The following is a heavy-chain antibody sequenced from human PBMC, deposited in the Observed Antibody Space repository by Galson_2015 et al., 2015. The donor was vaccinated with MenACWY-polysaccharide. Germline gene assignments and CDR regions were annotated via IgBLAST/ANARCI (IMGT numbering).Heavy chain of an antibody. CDR2: ITNTQTRI. V-gene: IGHV3-21*01. D-gene: IGHD6-19*01. Sequence: SLRLSCAASGFTFNDYNMNWVRQAPGKGLEWVPTITNTQTRIYYADSVKGRFTISRDNANNSLSLQMNSLRAEDTAVYYCARDSRQIAVGDWFDPWGQGTLVTVSS. CDR1: GFTFNDYN. J-gene: IGHJ5*02. CDR3: ARDSRQIAVGDWFDP.